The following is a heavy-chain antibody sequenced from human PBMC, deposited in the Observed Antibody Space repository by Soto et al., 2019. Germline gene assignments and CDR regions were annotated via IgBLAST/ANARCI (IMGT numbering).Heavy chain of an antibody. D-gene: IGHD3-22*01. CDR3: AGFADYYDTRVDY. Sequence: QVQLQKSGPGLVKPSQTLSLTCTVSGGSLSSGGYYWSWIRQHPGKGLEWIGYIYYSGSTYYNPSLKSRVTISVDTSKNQFSLKLSSMTAADTAVYYCAGFADYYDTRVDYWGQGTLVTVSS. CDR1: GGSLSSGGYY. V-gene: IGHV4-31*03. J-gene: IGHJ4*02. CDR2: IYYSGST.